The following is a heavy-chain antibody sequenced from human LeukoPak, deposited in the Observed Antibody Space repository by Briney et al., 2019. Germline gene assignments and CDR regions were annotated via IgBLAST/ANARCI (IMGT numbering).Heavy chain of an antibody. CDR2: IYYSGST. CDR1: GGSISSHY. V-gene: IGHV4-59*11. J-gene: IGHJ6*03. D-gene: IGHD3-16*01. CDR3: ARVGGSSTFSGSPDYYYYYYMDV. Sequence: SETLSHTCTVSGGSISSHYWSWLRQPPGKGLEWIGYIYYSGSTNYNPSLKSRVTISVDTSKNQFSLKLSSVTAADTAVYYCARVGGSSTFSGSPDYYYYYYMDVWGKGTTVTVSS.